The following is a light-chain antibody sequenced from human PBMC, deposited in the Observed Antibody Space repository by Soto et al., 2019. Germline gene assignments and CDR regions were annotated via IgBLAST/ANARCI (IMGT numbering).Light chain of an antibody. J-gene: IGKJ4*01. CDR3: QQYNSYSLT. Sequence: DIPMTQSPSTLSASVGDRVTITCRASQSISSWLAWYQQKPGKAPKLLIYKASSLDSGVRSRFSGSGSGTEFTLTISSLQPDDFANYYCQQYNSYSLTFGGGTKVEIK. V-gene: IGKV1-5*03. CDR2: KAS. CDR1: QSISSW.